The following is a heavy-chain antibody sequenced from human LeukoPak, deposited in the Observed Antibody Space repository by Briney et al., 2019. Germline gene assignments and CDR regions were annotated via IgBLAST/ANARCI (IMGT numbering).Heavy chain of an antibody. CDR1: GASISSGSDQ. V-gene: IGHV4-61*02. D-gene: IGHD3-10*01. J-gene: IGHJ4*02. CDR2: MYTSGST. Sequence: SETLSLTCTVSGASISSGSDQWTWIRQPAGKGLEWIGRMYTSGSTNYNPALRSRVTISVDTSKNQFSLKLSSVTAADTAVYYCASLYRFGLTKFDYWGQGTLVTVSS. CDR3: ASLYRFGLTKFDY.